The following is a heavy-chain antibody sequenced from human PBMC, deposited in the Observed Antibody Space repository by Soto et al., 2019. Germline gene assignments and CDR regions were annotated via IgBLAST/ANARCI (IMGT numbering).Heavy chain of an antibody. V-gene: IGHV3-21*01. CDR1: GFTFSSYS. D-gene: IGHD3-22*01. J-gene: IGHJ4*02. Sequence: GGSLRLSCAASGFTFSSYSMNWVRQAPGKGLEWVSSISSSSSYIYYADSVKGRFTISRDNAKNSLYLQMNSLRAEDTAVYYCARDLHYYDSSGYYPPYWGQGTLVTVS. CDR3: ARDLHYYDSSGYYPPY. CDR2: ISSSSSYI.